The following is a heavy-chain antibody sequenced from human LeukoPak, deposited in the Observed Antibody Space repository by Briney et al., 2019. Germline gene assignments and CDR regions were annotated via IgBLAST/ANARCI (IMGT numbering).Heavy chain of an antibody. D-gene: IGHD6-13*01. CDR1: GFSLSTSGMC. CDR2: IDWDDDK. Sequence: SGPTLVNPTQTLTLTCTFSGFSLSTSGMCVSWIRQPPGKALEWLARIDWDDDKYYSTPLKTRLTISKDTSKNQVVLTMTNMDPVDTATYYCARIVWGQQLVPPLYYYYGMDVWGQGTTVTVSS. J-gene: IGHJ6*02. V-gene: IGHV2-70*11. CDR3: ARIVWGQQLVPPLYYYYGMDV.